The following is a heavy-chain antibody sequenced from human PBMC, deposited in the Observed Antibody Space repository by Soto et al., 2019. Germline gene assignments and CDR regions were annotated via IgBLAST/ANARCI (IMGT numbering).Heavy chain of an antibody. V-gene: IGHV3-23*01. CDR3: AKGAPAVRFLEWLFFDY. Sequence: GGSLRLSCAASGFTFSSYAMSWVRQAPGKGLEWVSAISGSGGSTYYADSVKGRFTISRDNSKNTLYLQMNSLRAEDTAVYYCAKGAPAVRFLEWLFFDYWGQGTLVTVSS. CDR2: ISGSGGST. J-gene: IGHJ4*02. D-gene: IGHD3-3*01. CDR1: GFTFSSYA.